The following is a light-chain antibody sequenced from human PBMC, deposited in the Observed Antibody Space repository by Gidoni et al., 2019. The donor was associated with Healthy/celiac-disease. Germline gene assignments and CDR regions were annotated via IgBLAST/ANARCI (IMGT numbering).Light chain of an antibody. J-gene: IGKJ4*01. CDR1: QAISNS. CDR2: AAS. CDR3: LQYFSTPLT. V-gene: IGKV1-NL1*01. Sequence: DSQMTQSLSSLSASVGDRVTIPCRASQAISNSLAWYQQKPGKAPKLLLYAASRLASGVPSRFSGSGSGTDYTLTISSLQPEDFATYYCLQYFSTPLTFGGGTKVEIK.